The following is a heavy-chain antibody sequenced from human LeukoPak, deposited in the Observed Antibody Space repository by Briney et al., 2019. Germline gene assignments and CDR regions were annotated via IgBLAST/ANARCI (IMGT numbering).Heavy chain of an antibody. V-gene: IGHV3-23*01. Sequence: GGSLRLSCAASGFTFNSYEMNWVRQAPGKGLEWVSVISANGDDTKYADSVKGRFTSSRDNSRNTLYLQMTSLRAEDTAVYYCAKDGTSRPYDYWGQGTQVTVSS. D-gene: IGHD2-2*01. CDR1: GFTFNSYE. CDR2: ISANGDDT. CDR3: AKDGTSRPYDY. J-gene: IGHJ4*02.